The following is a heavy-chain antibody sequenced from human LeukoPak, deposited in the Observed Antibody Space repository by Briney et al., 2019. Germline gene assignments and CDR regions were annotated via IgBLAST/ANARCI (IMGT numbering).Heavy chain of an antibody. J-gene: IGHJ4*02. CDR3: ASWGEGALDN. CDR2: ISNSGSSK. Sequence: GGSLRLSCAASGFTFSDYYMSWIRQAPGKGLEWVSYISNSGSSKYYADSVKGRFTISRDNAKKSLYLQMNSLRVEDTGVYYCASWGEGALDNWGQGTLVTVSS. D-gene: IGHD1-26*01. V-gene: IGHV3-11*04. CDR1: GFTFSDYY.